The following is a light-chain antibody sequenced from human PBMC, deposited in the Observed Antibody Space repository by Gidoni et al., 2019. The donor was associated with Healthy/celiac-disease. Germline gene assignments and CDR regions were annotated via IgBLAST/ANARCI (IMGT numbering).Light chain of an antibody. V-gene: IGLV2-14*01. CDR3: SSYTSSSTPL. Sequence: QSALTQPASVSGSPGPSITISCTGTSSSVGGYNYVSWYQQHPGKAPKLMTYDVSNRPSGVSNRFSGSKSGNTASLTISGLQAEDEADYYCSSYTSSSTPLFGGGTKLTVL. J-gene: IGLJ2*01. CDR1: SSSVGGYNY. CDR2: DVS.